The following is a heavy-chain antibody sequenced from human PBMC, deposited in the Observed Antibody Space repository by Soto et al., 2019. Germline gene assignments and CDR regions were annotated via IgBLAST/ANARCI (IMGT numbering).Heavy chain of an antibody. CDR3: ARVPKAVAGYFHY. Sequence: ASVKVSCKASGYTFIGYDMHWVRQAPGQGLEWMGWINPNSGGTNYAQKFQGRVTMTRDTSISTAYMELSSLRPYDPAVYYCARVPKAVAGYFHYWGQGSLVAVSS. D-gene: IGHD6-19*01. J-gene: IGHJ4*02. CDR2: INPNSGGT. CDR1: GYTFIGYD. V-gene: IGHV1-2*02.